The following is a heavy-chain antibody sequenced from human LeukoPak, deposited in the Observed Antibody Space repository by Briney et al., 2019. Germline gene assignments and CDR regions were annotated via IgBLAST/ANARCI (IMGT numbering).Heavy chain of an antibody. CDR2: IYHSGST. Sequence: SETLSLTCTVSGGSISSYYWSWIRQPPGKGLEWIGYIYHSGSTYYNPSLKSRVTISVDRSKNQFSLKLSSVTAADTGVYYCARATGPGITIFGVAPPDYYMDVWGKGTTVTVSS. CDR1: GGSISSYY. CDR3: ARATGPGITIFGVAPPDYYMDV. D-gene: IGHD3-3*01. J-gene: IGHJ6*03. V-gene: IGHV4-59*12.